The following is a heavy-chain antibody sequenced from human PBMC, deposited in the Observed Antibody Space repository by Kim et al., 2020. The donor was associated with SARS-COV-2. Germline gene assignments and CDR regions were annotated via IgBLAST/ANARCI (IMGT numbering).Heavy chain of an antibody. CDR2: INHSGST. V-gene: IGHV4-34*01. CDR1: GGSFSGYY. J-gene: IGHJ6*03. CDR3: ASTALVPAANYYYYYMDV. Sequence: SETLSLTCAVYGGSFSGYYWSWIRQPPGKGLEWIGEINHSGSTNYNPSLKSRVTISVDTSKNQFSLKLSSVTAADTAVYYCASTALVPAANYYYYYMDVWGKGTTVTVSS. D-gene: IGHD2-2*01.